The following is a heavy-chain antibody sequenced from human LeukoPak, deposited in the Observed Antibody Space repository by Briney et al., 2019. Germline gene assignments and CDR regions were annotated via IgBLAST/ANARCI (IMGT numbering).Heavy chain of an antibody. D-gene: IGHD2-21*02. Sequence: PSETLSLTCTVSGYSISSIYCWGWLRQPPGKGLEWIGRICHDGNTYYNPSLKSRVTMSVDTSNNQFSLKLNSVTAADTAVYYCARRVSSPRCGGDCYYFDYWGQGTLVTVSS. V-gene: IGHV4-38-2*02. J-gene: IGHJ4*02. CDR1: GYSISSIYC. CDR3: ARRVSSPRCGGDCYYFDY. CDR2: ICHDGNT.